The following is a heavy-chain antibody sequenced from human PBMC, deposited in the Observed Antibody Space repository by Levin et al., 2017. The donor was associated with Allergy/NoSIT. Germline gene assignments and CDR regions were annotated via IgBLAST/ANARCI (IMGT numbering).Heavy chain of an antibody. V-gene: IGHV4-31*03. CDR2: IYYSGST. D-gene: IGHD2-15*01. Sequence: SETLSLTCTVSGGSISSGGYYWSWICQHPGKGLEWIGYIYYSGSTYYNPSLKSRVTISVDTSKNQFSLKLSSVTAADTAVYYCARDRLYCSGGSCYSPRDAFDIWGQGTMVTVSS. CDR3: ARDRLYCSGGSCYSPRDAFDI. CDR1: GGSISSGGYY. J-gene: IGHJ3*02.